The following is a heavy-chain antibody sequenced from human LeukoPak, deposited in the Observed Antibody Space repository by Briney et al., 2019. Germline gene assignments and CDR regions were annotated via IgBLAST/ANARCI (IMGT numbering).Heavy chain of an antibody. CDR1: GGSFSGYY. Sequence: SETLSLTCAVYGGSFSGYYWSWIRQPPGKGLEWIGEINHSGSTNYNPSLKSRVTISVDTSKNQFSLKLSSVTAADTAVYYCASAWFGSGSPPWGQGTLVTVSS. CDR2: INHSGST. V-gene: IGHV4-34*01. J-gene: IGHJ5*02. CDR3: ASAWFGSGSPP. D-gene: IGHD3-10*01.